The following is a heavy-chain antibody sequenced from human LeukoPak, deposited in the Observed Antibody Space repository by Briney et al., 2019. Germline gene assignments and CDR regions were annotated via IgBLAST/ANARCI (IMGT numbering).Heavy chain of an antibody. CDR3: AKLSRLHADRGYFDY. D-gene: IGHD5/OR15-5a*01. J-gene: IGHJ4*02. CDR1: GSTFSSYG. V-gene: IGHV3-30*02. CDR2: IRYDGSSK. Sequence: PGGSLRLSCAASGSTFSSYGMHWVRQAPGKGLEWVAFIRYDGSSKYYADSVKGRFTISRDNSKNTLYLQMNSLRAEDTAVYYCAKLSRLHADRGYFDYWGQGTLVTVSS.